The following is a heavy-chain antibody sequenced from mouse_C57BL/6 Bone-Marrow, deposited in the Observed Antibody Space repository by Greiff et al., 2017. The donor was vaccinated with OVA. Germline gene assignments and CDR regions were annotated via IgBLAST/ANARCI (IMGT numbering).Heavy chain of an antibody. J-gene: IGHJ4*01. V-gene: IGHV1-81*01. CDR2: IYPRSGNT. CDR1: GYTFTSYG. CDR3: ARELTSLTFYAMDY. D-gene: IGHD6-2*01. Sequence: VQLQESGAELARPGASVKLSCKASGYTFTSYGISWVKQRTGQGLEWIGEIYPRSGNTYYNEKFKGKATLTADKSSSTAYMELRSLTSEDSAVYFCARELTSLTFYAMDYWGQGTSVTVSS.